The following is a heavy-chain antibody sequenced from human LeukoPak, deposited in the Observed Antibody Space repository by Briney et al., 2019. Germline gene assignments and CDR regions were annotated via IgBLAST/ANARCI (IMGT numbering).Heavy chain of an antibody. CDR3: ARAVRGYYYGLDV. J-gene: IGHJ6*02. V-gene: IGHV3-11*01. Sequence: PGGSLRLSCAASGFNLSDYYMSWIRQAPGEGLEWVLSISGSGSTIYYADSLKGRFTISRDNAKNSMWLQMNSLRADDTAVYYCARAVRGYYYGLDVWGQGTTVTVSS. D-gene: IGHD6-19*01. CDR1: GFNLSDYY. CDR2: ISGSGSTI.